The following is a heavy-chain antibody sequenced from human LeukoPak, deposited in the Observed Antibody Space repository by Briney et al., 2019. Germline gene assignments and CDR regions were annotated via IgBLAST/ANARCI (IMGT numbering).Heavy chain of an antibody. CDR2: IKQDGSEK. CDR3: VGGVGWLSDY. D-gene: IGHD6-19*01. CDR1: GFTFSSYW. Sequence: GGSLRLSCAASGFTFSSYWMSWVRQAPGKGLEWVANIKQDGSEKYYVDSVKGRFTISRDNAKNLVYLQMNSLRAEDTAVYYCVGGVGWLSDYWGQGTLVTVSS. V-gene: IGHV3-7*04. J-gene: IGHJ4*02.